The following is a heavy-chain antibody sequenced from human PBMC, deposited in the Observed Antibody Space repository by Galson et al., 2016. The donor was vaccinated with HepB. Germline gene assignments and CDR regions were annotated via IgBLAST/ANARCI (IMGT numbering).Heavy chain of an antibody. J-gene: IGHJ4*02. CDR2: IDWDDDK. CDR3: ARVTTVTTEQFDY. Sequence: PALVKPTQTLTLTCTFSGFSLNTSGMCVSWIRQPPGKALEWLALIDWDDDKYYSTSLKTRLTISKETSKNQVVLTMTNMDPVETATYSCARVTTVTTEQFDYWGQGTLVTVSS. D-gene: IGHD4-17*01. V-gene: IGHV2-70*01. CDR1: GFSLNTSGMC.